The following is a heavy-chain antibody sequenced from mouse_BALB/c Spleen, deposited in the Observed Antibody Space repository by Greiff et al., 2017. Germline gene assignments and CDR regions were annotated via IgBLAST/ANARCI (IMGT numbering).Heavy chain of an antibody. V-gene: IGHV1-18*01. J-gene: IGHJ4*01. Sequence: EVKLQESGPELVKPGASVKISCKTSGYTFTEYTMHWVKQSHGKSLEWIGGINPNNGGTSYNQKFKGKATLTVDKSSSTAYMELRSLTSEDSAVYYCASPYGNYDFFYAMDYWGQGTSVTVSS. CDR2: INPNNGGT. D-gene: IGHD2-1*01. CDR1: GYTFTEYT. CDR3: ASPYGNYDFFYAMDY.